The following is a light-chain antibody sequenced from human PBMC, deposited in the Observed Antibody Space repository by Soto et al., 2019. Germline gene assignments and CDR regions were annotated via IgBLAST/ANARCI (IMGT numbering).Light chain of an antibody. CDR2: WAS. CDR1: QSILSNSKNY. J-gene: IGKJ4*01. V-gene: IGKV4-1*01. Sequence: DIVMTQSPDSLAVSLGERATINCKSSQSILSNSKNYIAWYQHKPGQPPKLLVYWASTRKSGVPDRFSGSGSGTDFTLTISSLQAEDVAVYFCHQYYSSPLTFGGGTKVAIK. CDR3: HQYYSSPLT.